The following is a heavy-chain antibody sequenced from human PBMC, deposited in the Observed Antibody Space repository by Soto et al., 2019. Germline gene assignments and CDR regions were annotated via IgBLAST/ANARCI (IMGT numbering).Heavy chain of an antibody. J-gene: IGHJ6*03. Sequence: SETLSLTCAVYGGSFSGYYWSWIRQPPGKGLEWIGEINHSGSTNYNPSPKGRVTISVDTSKNQFSLKLGSVTAADTAVYYCARAVRYCSSTSCPPYYYYYYMDVWGKGTTVTVSS. V-gene: IGHV4-34*01. CDR1: GGSFSGYY. D-gene: IGHD2-2*01. CDR3: ARAVRYCSSTSCPPYYYYYYMDV. CDR2: INHSGST.